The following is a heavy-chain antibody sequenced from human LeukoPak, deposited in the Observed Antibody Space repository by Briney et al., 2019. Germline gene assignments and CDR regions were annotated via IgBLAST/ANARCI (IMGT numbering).Heavy chain of an antibody. J-gene: IGHJ4*02. Sequence: PGGSLRLSCAASGFTFSSYAMSWVRQAPGKGLEWVSVISGSGGSTYYADSVQGRFTISRDNSQNTLYLQMNSLSAEDTAVYFCAKETVVVRALDYWGQGALVTVSS. D-gene: IGHD2-15*01. CDR3: AKETVVVRALDY. V-gene: IGHV3-23*01. CDR1: GFTFSSYA. CDR2: ISGSGGST.